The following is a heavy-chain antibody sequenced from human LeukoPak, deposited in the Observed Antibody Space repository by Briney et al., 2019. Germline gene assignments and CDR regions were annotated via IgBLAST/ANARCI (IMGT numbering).Heavy chain of an antibody. D-gene: IGHD2-2*01. CDR1: GFTFDDYA. CDR2: ISWNSGSI. V-gene: IGHV3-9*03. Sequence: GGSLRLSCAASGFTFDDYAMHWVRQAPGKGLEWVSGISWNSGSIGYADSVKGRFTISRDNAKNSLYLQMNSLRAEDMALYYCAKDSSYQLLSGWFDPWGQGTLVTVSS. CDR3: AKDSSYQLLSGWFDP. J-gene: IGHJ5*02.